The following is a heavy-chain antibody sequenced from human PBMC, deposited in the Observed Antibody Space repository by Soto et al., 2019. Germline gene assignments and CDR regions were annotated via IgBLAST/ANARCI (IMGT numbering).Heavy chain of an antibody. V-gene: IGHV3-33*01. CDR2: IWYDGSNK. CDR1: GFTFSSYV. J-gene: IGHJ3*02. D-gene: IGHD3-10*01. Sequence: GSLRLSCAASGFTFSSYVMHWVRQSPGKGLEWVAVIWYDGSNKYYADSVKGRFTISRDNSKKTLYLQMNSLRAEDTAVYYCARVSWFGERKTRSGAFDIWGQGTMVTVSS. CDR3: ARVSWFGERKTRSGAFDI.